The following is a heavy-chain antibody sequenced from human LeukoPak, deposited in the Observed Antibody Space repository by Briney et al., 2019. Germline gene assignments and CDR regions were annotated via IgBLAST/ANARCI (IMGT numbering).Heavy chain of an antibody. D-gene: IGHD6-13*01. V-gene: IGHV3-7*01. CDR2: IKQDGSEK. J-gene: IGHJ4*02. CDR1: GFTFSTYS. CDR3: AREYSSSFEIDY. Sequence: GGSLRLSCATSGFTFSTYSMNWVRQAPGKGLEWVANIKQDGSEKYYVDSVKGRFTISRDNAKNSLYLQMNSLRAEDTAVYYCAREYSSSFEIDYWGQGTLVTVSS.